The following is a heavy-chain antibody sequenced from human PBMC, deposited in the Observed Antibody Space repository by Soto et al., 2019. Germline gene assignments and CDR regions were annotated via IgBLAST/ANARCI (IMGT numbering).Heavy chain of an antibody. J-gene: IGHJ6*03. CDR2: VYDSGNT. V-gene: IGHV4-59*01. D-gene: IGHD6-13*01. Sequence: QVQLQESGPGLVKPSETLSLTCTVSGGSISPYYWSWIRQPPGKGLAWIGYVYDSGNTNYNPSLESRVTISVDTSRNRCSLNLTSATAADTAVYYCARKGAAASYAHYYIDVWGRGTAVTVSS. CDR3: ARKGAAASYAHYYIDV. CDR1: GGSISPYY.